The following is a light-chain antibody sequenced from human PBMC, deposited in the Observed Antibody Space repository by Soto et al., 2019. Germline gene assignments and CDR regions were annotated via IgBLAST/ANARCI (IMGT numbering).Light chain of an antibody. Sequence: DIQMTQSPSTLSASVGDRVTITCRASQSINSWLAWYQQKPGKAPKVLIYDASNLESGDPSRFSGSGSGTEFTITISSLQPDDFATYYCQQYNSYSWTCGQGTKVEI. CDR2: DAS. V-gene: IGKV1-5*01. J-gene: IGKJ1*01. CDR1: QSINSW. CDR3: QQYNSYSWT.